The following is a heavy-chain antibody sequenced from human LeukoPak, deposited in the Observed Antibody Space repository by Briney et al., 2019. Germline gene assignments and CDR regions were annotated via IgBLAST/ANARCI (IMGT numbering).Heavy chain of an antibody. Sequence: SETLSLTCAVYGGSFSSYYWSWIRQSPGKGLEWMGEITHSRSTNYNPSLKSRATISLDTSKSQFSLKLTSVTAADTAVYYCARVTRFTQFGELWFDSWGQGTLLTVSS. V-gene: IGHV4-34*01. CDR3: ARVTRFTQFGELWFDS. D-gene: IGHD3-10*01. CDR2: ITHSRST. CDR1: GGSFSSYY. J-gene: IGHJ5*01.